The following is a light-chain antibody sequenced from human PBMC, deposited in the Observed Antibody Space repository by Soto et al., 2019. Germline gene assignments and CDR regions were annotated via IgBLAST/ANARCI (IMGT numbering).Light chain of an antibody. V-gene: IGKV1-5*01. CDR1: QSIDRW. J-gene: IGKJ1*01. CDR2: HAS. Sequence: DIHMTQSPSTLSASVGDRVTITCRSSQSIDRWLAWYQQRQGNAPKILIYHASSLDTGVPSSFSGSGSGTEFTLTISSLQPDAFATYYCQQYTTPAFGQGTKVDIK. CDR3: QQYTTPA.